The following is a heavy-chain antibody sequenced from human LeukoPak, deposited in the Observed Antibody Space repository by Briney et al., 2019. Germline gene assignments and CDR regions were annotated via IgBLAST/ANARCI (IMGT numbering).Heavy chain of an antibody. D-gene: IGHD3-22*01. CDR3: ARVYYYDSSGYFDY. Sequence: GASVKVSCKAFGYTFTSYGISWVRQAPGQGLEWMGWISAYNGNTNYAQKLQGRVTMTTDTSTSTAYMELRSLRSDDTAVYYCARVYYYDSSGYFDYWGQGTLVTVSS. CDR1: GYTFTSYG. J-gene: IGHJ4*02. V-gene: IGHV1-18*01. CDR2: ISAYNGNT.